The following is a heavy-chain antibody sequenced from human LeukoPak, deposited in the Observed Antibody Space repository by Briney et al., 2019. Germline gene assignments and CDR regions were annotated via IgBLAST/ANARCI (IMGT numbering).Heavy chain of an antibody. CDR1: GFTFSSSD. V-gene: IGHV3-23*01. Sequence: PGGSLRLSCAASGFTFSSSDMTWVRQAPGKGLEWVSSISGSGHTTYYADSVKGRFTISRDNSKNTLYVQMNSLRAEDTAVYYCAKAKGLGPGSSDYWGQGTLVTVSS. CDR3: AKAKGLGPGSSDY. CDR2: ISGSGHTT. D-gene: IGHD3-10*01. J-gene: IGHJ4*02.